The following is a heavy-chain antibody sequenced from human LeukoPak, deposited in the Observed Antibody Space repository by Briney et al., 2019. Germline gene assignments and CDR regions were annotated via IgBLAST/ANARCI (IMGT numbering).Heavy chain of an antibody. J-gene: IGHJ6*02. CDR3: ASSLEYDILTSRAQYYRNGMDV. D-gene: IGHD3-9*01. V-gene: IGHV1-24*01. Sequence: ASVKVSCKVSGYTLKELSIHWVRQAPGKGLEWMGGFDPEDGEIVYAQKFQGRVTMTENPSTDTAHMEMRRLRSEDTAVYYCASSLEYDILTSRAQYYRNGMDVWGQGTTLTVSS. CDR2: FDPEDGEI. CDR1: GYTLKELS.